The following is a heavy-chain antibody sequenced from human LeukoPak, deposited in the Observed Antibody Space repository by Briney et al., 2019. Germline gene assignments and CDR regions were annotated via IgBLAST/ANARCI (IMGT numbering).Heavy chain of an antibody. Sequence: GGSLRLSCAASRFTFSNYWMHWVRQVPGKGLVWVSRINSDGSTTNYADSVKGRFTISRDNAKNTLYLQMNSLRAEDTAVYYCARDLSGVTGYTYGRGIDYWGQGTLVTVSS. J-gene: IGHJ4*02. CDR3: ARDLSGVTGYTYGRGIDY. D-gene: IGHD5-18*01. CDR2: INSDGSTT. CDR1: RFTFSNYW. V-gene: IGHV3-74*01.